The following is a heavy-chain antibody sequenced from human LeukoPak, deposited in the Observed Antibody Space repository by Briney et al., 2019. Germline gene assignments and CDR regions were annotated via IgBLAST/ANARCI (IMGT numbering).Heavy chain of an antibody. Sequence: NPSETLSLTCAVYGESFSDYYWSWIRQPPGKGLEWIGEINHSGSTNYSPSLKSRVTISVNTSKNQFSLKLTSVTAADTAVYYCARDNDSRDPPHFDYWGQGTLVTVSS. J-gene: IGHJ4*02. CDR2: INHSGST. CDR3: ARDNDSRDPPHFDY. V-gene: IGHV4-34*01. CDR1: GESFSDYY. D-gene: IGHD3-16*01.